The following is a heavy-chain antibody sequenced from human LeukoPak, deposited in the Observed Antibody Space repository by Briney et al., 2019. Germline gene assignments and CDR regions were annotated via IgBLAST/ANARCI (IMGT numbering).Heavy chain of an antibody. J-gene: IGHJ5*02. CDR3: AGPHVQLWSPTCSDP. CDR2: IYYSGST. CDR1: GGSISSYY. V-gene: IGHV4-59*01. Sequence: SETLSLTCTVSGGSISSYYWSWIRQPPGKGLEWIGYIYYSGSTNYNPSLKSRVTISVDTSKNQFSLKLSSVTAADTAVYYCAGPHVQLWSPTCSDPWGQGTLVTVSS. D-gene: IGHD5-18*01.